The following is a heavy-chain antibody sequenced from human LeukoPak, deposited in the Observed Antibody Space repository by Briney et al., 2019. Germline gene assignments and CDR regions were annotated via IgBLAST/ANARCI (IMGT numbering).Heavy chain of an antibody. CDR1: GFTFSNYA. J-gene: IGHJ4*02. Sequence: GGSLRLSCAASGFTFSNYAMNWVRQAPGKGLEWVSLISGSTGSTYYADSVKGRFSISRDNSKNTVYLQMNSLRVEDTAVYCAKGPVSAIVGATTLDYWGQGTLVAVSS. CDR2: ISGSTGST. D-gene: IGHD1-26*01. CDR3: AKGPVSAIVGATTLDY. V-gene: IGHV3-23*01.